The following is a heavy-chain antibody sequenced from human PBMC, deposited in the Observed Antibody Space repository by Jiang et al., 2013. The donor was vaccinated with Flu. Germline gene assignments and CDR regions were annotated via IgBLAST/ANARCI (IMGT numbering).Heavy chain of an antibody. V-gene: IGHV4-61*01. D-gene: IGHD3-3*01. Sequence: SGGSVTTRSHYWGWIRQPPGKTLEWIGLFSLRSSNYNPSLKSRLTISLDTSQNQFSLRLTSLTAADTAVYFCARGESYDFWSGSPGGHWFDPWGQGILVTVSS. CDR1: GGSVTTRSHY. J-gene: IGHJ5*02. CDR2: FSLRSS. CDR3: ARGESYDFWSGSPGGHWFDP.